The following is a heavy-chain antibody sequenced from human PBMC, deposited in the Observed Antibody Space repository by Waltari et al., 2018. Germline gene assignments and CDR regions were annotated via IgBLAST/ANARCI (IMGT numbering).Heavy chain of an antibody. D-gene: IGHD3-10*01. CDR3: GRREGSVTMVRGIDY. V-gene: IGHV3-74*01. Sequence: WVRQAPRKGLGWFSRINRDGSVTSYAASVKGRFTISRDNAKNTLYLQMNSLRAEDTAVYYCGRREGSVTMVRGIDYWGQGTLVTVSS. CDR2: INRDGSVT. J-gene: IGHJ4*02.